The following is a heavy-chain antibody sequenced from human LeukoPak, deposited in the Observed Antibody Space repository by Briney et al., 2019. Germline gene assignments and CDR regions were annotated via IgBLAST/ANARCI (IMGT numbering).Heavy chain of an antibody. Sequence: PSETLSLTCTVSGGSISSNSYYWSWIRQPAGKGLEWIGRIYTSGSTDYNPSLKSRVTISKDTSKNEFSLKLSSVTAADTAVYYCARASRRPRYFDYWGQGTLVTVSS. CDR1: GGSISSNSYY. V-gene: IGHV4-61*02. J-gene: IGHJ4*02. CDR2: IYTSGST. CDR3: ARASRRPRYFDY.